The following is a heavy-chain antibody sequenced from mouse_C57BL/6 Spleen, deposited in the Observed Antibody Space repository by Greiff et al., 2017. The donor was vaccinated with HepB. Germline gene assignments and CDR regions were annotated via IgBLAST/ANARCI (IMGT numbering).Heavy chain of an antibody. CDR1: GFTFSDYG. Sequence: DVMLVESGGGLVKPGGSLKLSCAASGFTFSDYGMHWVRQAPEKGLEWVAYISSGSSTIYYADTVKGRFTISRDNAKNTLFLQMTSLRSEDTAMYYCARGRAYYSNYDYAMDYWGQGTSVTVSS. CDR3: ARGRAYYSNYDYAMDY. D-gene: IGHD2-5*01. V-gene: IGHV5-17*01. CDR2: ISSGSSTI. J-gene: IGHJ4*01.